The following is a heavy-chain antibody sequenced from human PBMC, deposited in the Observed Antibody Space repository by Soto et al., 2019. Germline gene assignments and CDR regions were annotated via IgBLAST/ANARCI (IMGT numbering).Heavy chain of an antibody. V-gene: IGHV3-21*06. J-gene: IGHJ4*02. Sequence: GGSLRLSCAASGFTFTRYSVNWVRQAPGKGLEWVSSISSTTNYIYYGDSMKGRFTISRDNAKNSQYLEMNSLRAEDTAVYYCARESEDLTSNFDYWGQGTLVTVSS. CDR3: ARESEDLTSNFDY. CDR2: ISSTTNYI. CDR1: GFTFTRYS.